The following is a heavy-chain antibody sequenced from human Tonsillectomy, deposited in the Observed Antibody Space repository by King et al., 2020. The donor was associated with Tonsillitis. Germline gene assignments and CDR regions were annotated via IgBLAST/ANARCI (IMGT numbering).Heavy chain of an antibody. J-gene: IGHJ4*02. CDR2: LSYSGST. D-gene: IGHD6-19*01. V-gene: IGHV4-39*01. CDR3: ARHVHLSSAIEY. CDR1: GDSISSSSDY. Sequence: LQLQESGPGLVKPSETLSLTCSVSGDSISSSSDYWGWIRQPPGKGLEWIGSLSYSGSTFSNPSLKSRVTIFVDKSKNQLSLKLTSVTAAATAVYYCARHVHLSSAIEYWGPGTLVTVSS.